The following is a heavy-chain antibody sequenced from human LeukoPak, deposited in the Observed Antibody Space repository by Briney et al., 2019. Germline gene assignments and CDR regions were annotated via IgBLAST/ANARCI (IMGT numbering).Heavy chain of an antibody. D-gene: IGHD3-10*01. V-gene: IGHV3-23*01. CDR3: AKLWFGELGAVYFDY. CDR2: IGGSGSNT. J-gene: IGHJ4*02. CDR1: GFRFSNYA. Sequence: QPGGSLRLSCAASGFRFSNYAMSWVRQAPGKGLEWVSGIGGSGSNTYYADSVKGRFTISRDNSKNTLYLQMNSLRAEDTAVYYCAKLWFGELGAVYFDYWGQGTLVTVSS.